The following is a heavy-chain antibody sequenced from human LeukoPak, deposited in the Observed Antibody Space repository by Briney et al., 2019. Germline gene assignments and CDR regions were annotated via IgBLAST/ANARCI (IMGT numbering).Heavy chain of an antibody. D-gene: IGHD5-18*01. CDR1: GGSFSGYY. CDR2: IYYSGST. Sequence: PSETLSLTCAVYGGSFSGYYWSWIRQPPGKGLEWIGSIYYSGSTYYNPSLKSRVTISVDTSKNQFSLKLSSVTAADTAVYYCARMADTAMAHDYWGQGTLVTVSS. J-gene: IGHJ4*02. CDR3: ARMADTAMAHDY. V-gene: IGHV4-34*01.